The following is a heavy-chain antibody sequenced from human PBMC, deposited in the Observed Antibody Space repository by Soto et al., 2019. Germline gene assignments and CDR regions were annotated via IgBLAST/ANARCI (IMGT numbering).Heavy chain of an antibody. CDR3: ARLRNHYFMDV. J-gene: IGHJ6*03. CDR1: GGSIRGFY. Sequence: QVQLQESGPGLVKPSETLSLTCSVYGGSIRGFYLSWVRQSPGRGLEWSGWIYDSGTTIYNPSLKSRVTMSVDTSKSQFSLMVGSVTAADSAIYYCARLRNHYFMDVWGKGTPVTVSS. V-gene: IGHV4-59*08. CDR2: IYDSGTT. D-gene: IGHD1-1*01.